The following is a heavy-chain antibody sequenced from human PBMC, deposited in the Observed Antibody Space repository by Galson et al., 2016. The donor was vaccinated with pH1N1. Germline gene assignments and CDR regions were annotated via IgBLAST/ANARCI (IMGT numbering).Heavy chain of an antibody. CDR2: IYYSGST. J-gene: IGHJ4*02. CDR3: ARRKVGGTGTFDS. V-gene: IGHV4-39*01. Sequence: ETLSLTCTVSGGSISSSSYYWGWIRQPPGKGLEWIGSIYYSGSTYYTASLKSRVTIYVDTSKNQFSLKLNSVTAADTAVYYCARRKVGGTGTFDSWGQGTLGTVSS. D-gene: IGHD1-26*01. CDR1: GGSISSSSYY.